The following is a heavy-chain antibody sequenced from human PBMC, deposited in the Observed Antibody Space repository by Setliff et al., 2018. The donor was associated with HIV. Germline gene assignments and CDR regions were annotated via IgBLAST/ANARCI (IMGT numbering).Heavy chain of an antibody. V-gene: IGHV4-31*03. CDR1: GDSISSGSSY. CDR2: ICCSGST. CDR3: ARGPKAEYYYYYYMDV. J-gene: IGHJ6*03. Sequence: SETLSLTCTVSGDSISSGSSYWSWIRQHPGKGLEWIGYICCSGSTYYNPSLQSRITISVDTSKNHFSLKLSSVTAADTAVYYCARGPKAEYYYYYYMDVWGKGTTVTV.